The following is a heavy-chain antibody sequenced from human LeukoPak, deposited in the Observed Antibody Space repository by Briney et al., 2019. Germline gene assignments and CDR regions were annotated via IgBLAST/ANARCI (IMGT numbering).Heavy chain of an antibody. J-gene: IGHJ6*02. V-gene: IGHV3-23*01. Sequence: PGASLRLSCAASGFTFSSYAMSWVRQAPGKGLEWVSAISGSGGSTYYADSVKGRFTISRDNSKNTLYLQMNSLRAEDTAVYYWAKNLGVIRFLEWLTGMDVWGQGTTVTVSS. D-gene: IGHD3-3*01. CDR2: ISGSGGST. CDR1: GFTFSSYA. CDR3: AKNLGVIRFLEWLTGMDV.